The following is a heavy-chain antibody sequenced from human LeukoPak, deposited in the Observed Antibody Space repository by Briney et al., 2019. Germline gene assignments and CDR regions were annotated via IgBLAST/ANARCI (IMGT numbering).Heavy chain of an antibody. CDR2: INYSGST. J-gene: IGHJ4*02. CDR3: ARHPYSSSWFNY. D-gene: IGHD6-13*01. V-gene: IGHV4-39*01. Sequence: SETLSLTCTVSGASISSSSSYWAWIRQPPGKGLEWIASINYSGSTYYNPSLKSRVAISVDTSKQQFSLKLSSVTAADAAVYYCARHPYSSSWFNYWGPGTLVTVSS. CDR1: GASISSSSSY.